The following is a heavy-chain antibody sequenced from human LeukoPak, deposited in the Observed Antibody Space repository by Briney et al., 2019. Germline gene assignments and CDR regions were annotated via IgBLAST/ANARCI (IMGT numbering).Heavy chain of an antibody. D-gene: IGHD3-3*01. CDR3: ARVPDNDFWSGYAYYYYYYMDV. CDR1: GGSISSGDYY. Sequence: SQTLSLTCTVSGGSISSGDYYWSWIRQPPGKGLEWIGYIYYSGSTYYNPSLKSRVTISVDTSKNQFSLKLSSVTAADTAVYYCARVPDNDFWSGYAYYYYYYMDVWGKGTTVTVSS. CDR2: IYYSGST. V-gene: IGHV4-30-4*08. J-gene: IGHJ6*03.